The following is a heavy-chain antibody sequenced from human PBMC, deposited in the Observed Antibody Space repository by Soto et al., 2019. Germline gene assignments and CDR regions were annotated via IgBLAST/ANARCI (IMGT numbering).Heavy chain of an antibody. CDR1: GVSINNYY. J-gene: IGHJ5*02. CDR3: ARVGPWVPYYYDSSPYTFENWFDP. D-gene: IGHD3-22*01. Sequence: SETLSLTCTVSGVSINNYYWTWLRQPPGKGLEWIGSIYHGGSTYYNPSLNSRVTLSIDMTNNHVSLILNSVTAADTAVYYCARVGPWVPYYYDSSPYTFENWFDPWGQGTLVTVSS. V-gene: IGHV4-59*08. CDR2: IYHGGST.